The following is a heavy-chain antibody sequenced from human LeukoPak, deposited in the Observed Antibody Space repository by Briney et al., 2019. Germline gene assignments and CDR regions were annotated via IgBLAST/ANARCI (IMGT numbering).Heavy chain of an antibody. J-gene: IGHJ3*01. CDR1: GFSLSSRGVG. CDR2: IYWDDDK. D-gene: IGHD4-17*01. V-gene: IGHV2-5*02. CDR3: AHSGTVTSPHDAFDV. Sequence: KSGPTLVNPTQTLTLTCTLSGFSLSSRGVGVGWIRQPPGKALEWLALIYWDDDKRYSPSLKSRLTITKDTSKNQVVLTLTNMDPVDKGTYYCAHSGTVTSPHDAFDVWGQGTMVTVSS.